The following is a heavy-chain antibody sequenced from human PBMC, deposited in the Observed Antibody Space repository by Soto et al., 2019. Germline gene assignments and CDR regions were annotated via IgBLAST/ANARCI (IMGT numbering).Heavy chain of an antibody. CDR3: ANGTADDGYDL. CDR1: GFTFSSYV. J-gene: IGHJ3*01. CDR2: ISGSGASS. Sequence: EMELLGSGGGLVKPRGSLTLSWAASGFTFSSYVMNWVRQAPGKGLEWVSAISGSGASSYYADSVKGRFTISRDNSKNTLYLQMSSLRAEDTGVYRCANGTADDGYDLWGQGKKVTVSS. V-gene: IGHV3-23*01.